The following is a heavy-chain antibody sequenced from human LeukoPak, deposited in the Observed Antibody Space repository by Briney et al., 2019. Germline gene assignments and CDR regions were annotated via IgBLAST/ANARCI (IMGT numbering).Heavy chain of an antibody. J-gene: IGHJ4*02. CDR2: IYYSGST. CDR1: GGSISSYY. Sequence: SETLSLTGTGSGGSISSYYWSWIRQPPGKGLEGSGYIYYSGSTNYNPSLKSRVTISVDTAKNQFSLKLSSVTAADTAVYYCARVTPLFGSGSYFDYWGQGTLVTVSS. V-gene: IGHV4-59*01. CDR3: ARVTPLFGSGSYFDY. D-gene: IGHD3-10*01.